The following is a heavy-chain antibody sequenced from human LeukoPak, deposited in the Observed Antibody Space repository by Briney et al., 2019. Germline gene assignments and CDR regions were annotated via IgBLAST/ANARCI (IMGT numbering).Heavy chain of an antibody. J-gene: IGHJ4*02. CDR1: GFSFSSYG. D-gene: IGHD3-22*01. V-gene: IGHV3-30*02. CDR3: AKDSAYYYDSSGYYYD. CDR2: IRYDGTNK. Sequence: GGSLRLSCAASGFSFSSYGMHWVRQAPGKGLEWVAFIRYDGTNKYYADSVKGRFTISRDNSKNTLYLQMNSLGAEDTAMYYCAKDSAYYYDSSGYYYDWGQGTLVTVSS.